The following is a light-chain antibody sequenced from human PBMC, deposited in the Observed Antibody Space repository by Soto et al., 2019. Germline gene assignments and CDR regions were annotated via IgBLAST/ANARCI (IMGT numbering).Light chain of an antibody. Sequence: DIVMTQSPLSLPVIPGEPASISCRSSQSLLYSDGYNYLDWYLQKPGQSPQLLIYLGSNRASGVPDRFSGSGSGTDFTLKISRVEAEDVGVYYCMQALQRITFGQGTRLEIK. CDR2: LGS. CDR1: QSLLYSDGYNY. CDR3: MQALQRIT. J-gene: IGKJ5*01. V-gene: IGKV2-28*01.